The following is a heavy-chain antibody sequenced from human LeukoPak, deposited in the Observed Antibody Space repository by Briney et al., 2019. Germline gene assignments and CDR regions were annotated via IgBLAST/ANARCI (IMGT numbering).Heavy chain of an antibody. Sequence: PSETLSLTCAVYGGSFSGYYWSWIRQPPGKGLEWIGEINPSGSTNYNPSLKSRVTISVDTSKNQFSLKLSSVTAADTAVYYCAGGNRCTNGVCYYPPYYYYYYGMDVWGQGTTVTVSS. V-gene: IGHV4-34*01. J-gene: IGHJ6*02. CDR2: INPSGST. D-gene: IGHD2-8*01. CDR1: GGSFSGYY. CDR3: AGGNRCTNGVCYYPPYYYYYYGMDV.